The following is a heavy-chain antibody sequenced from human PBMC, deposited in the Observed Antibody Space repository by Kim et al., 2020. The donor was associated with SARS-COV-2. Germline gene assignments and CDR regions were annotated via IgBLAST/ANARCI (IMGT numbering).Heavy chain of an antibody. CDR1: GFTFGAYA. J-gene: IGHJ4*02. CDR2: IRSNAYGGKT. CDR3: TREGKGYDSSGSNSDY. Sequence: GGSLRLSCTASGFTFGAYAMSWFRQAPGKGLEWVGFIRSNAYGGKTAYAASVKGRFTISRDDSKSIAHLQMNSLKTEDTAVYYCTREGKGYDSSGSNSDYWGEGALVTVSS. V-gene: IGHV3-49*03. D-gene: IGHD3-22*01.